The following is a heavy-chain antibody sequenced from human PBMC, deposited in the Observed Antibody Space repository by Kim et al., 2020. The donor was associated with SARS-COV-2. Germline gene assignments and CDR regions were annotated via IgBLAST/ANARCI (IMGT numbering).Heavy chain of an antibody. V-gene: IGHV3-48*02. CDR3: ARDTLRYFDWSPNPPDY. D-gene: IGHD3-9*01. J-gene: IGHJ4*02. CDR2: ISSSSSTI. CDR1: GFTFSSYS. Sequence: GGSLRLSCAASGFTFSSYSMNWVRQAPGKGLEWVSYISSSSSTIYYADSVKGRFTISRDNAKNSLYLQMNSLRDEDTAVYYCARDTLRYFDWSPNPPDYWGQGTPVTGSP.